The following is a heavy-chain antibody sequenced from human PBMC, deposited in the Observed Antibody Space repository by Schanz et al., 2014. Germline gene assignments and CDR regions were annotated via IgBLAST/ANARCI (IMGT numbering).Heavy chain of an antibody. CDR3: VRDTDYHFDY. J-gene: IGHJ4*02. CDR2: IASGGSHT. V-gene: IGHV3-11*06. D-gene: IGHD4-17*01. CDR1: GFTFSDYY. Sequence: QVHLVESGGGLVKPGGSLRLSCAASGFTFSDYYMTWIRQAPGKGLEWVSTIASGGSHTFYADSVTGRFTISGDNSKNTLFLQMNSLRVEDTAVYYCVRDTDYHFDYWGQGTLVTVSS.